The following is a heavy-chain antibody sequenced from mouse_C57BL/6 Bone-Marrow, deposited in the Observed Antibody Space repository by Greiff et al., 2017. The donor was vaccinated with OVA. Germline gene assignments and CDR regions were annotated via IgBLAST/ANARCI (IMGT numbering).Heavy chain of an antibody. Sequence: DVHLVESGGGLVQPGGSLKLSCAASGFTFSDYGMAWVRQAPRKGPEWVAFISNLAYSIYYADTVTGRFTISRENAKNTLYLEMSSLRSEDTAMYYCARRWGMDYWGQGTSVTVSS. J-gene: IGHJ4*01. CDR2: ISNLAYSI. V-gene: IGHV5-15*04. CDR3: ARRWGMDY. CDR1: GFTFSDYG.